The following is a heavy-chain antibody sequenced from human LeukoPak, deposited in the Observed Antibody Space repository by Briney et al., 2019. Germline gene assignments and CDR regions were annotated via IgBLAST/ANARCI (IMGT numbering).Heavy chain of an antibody. V-gene: IGHV4-34*01. CDR1: GGSFSGYY. D-gene: IGHD2-15*01. Sequence: SETLSLTCAVYGGSFSGYYWSWIRQPPGKGLEWIGEINHSGSTNYNPSLKSRVTISVDTSKNQFSLKLSSVTAADTAVYYCAGGTGVVVGATYFDYWGQGTLVTVSS. J-gene: IGHJ4*02. CDR3: AGGTGVVVGATYFDY. CDR2: INHSGST.